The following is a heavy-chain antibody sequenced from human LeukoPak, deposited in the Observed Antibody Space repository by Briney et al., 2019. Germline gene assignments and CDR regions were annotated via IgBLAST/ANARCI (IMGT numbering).Heavy chain of an antibody. CDR3: TKVKIMRASIPDAFHI. J-gene: IGHJ3*02. CDR2: ITWNSGRI. Sequence: GGSLRLSCAASGFTFDDYAMHRVRQAPGKGLEWVSGITWNSGRIAYADSVKGRFIITRDNAKNSLYLQLNSVRAEDTVLYYCTKVKIMRASIPDAFHIWGQGTMVTVSS. CDR1: GFTFDDYA. D-gene: IGHD2-21*01. V-gene: IGHV3-9*01.